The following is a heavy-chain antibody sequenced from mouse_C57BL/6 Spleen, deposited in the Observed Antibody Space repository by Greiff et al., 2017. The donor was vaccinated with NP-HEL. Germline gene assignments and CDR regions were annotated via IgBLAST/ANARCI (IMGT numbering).Heavy chain of an antibody. Sequence: EVQLVESGPELVKPGDSVKISCKASGYSFTGYFMNWVMQSHGKSLEWIGRINPYNGDTFYNQKFKGKATLTVDKSSSTAHMELRSLTSEDSAVYYCARPDYYGSTNYAMDYWGQGTSVTVSS. D-gene: IGHD1-1*01. V-gene: IGHV1-20*01. CDR3: ARPDYYGSTNYAMDY. CDR1: GYSFTGYF. J-gene: IGHJ4*01. CDR2: INPYNGDT.